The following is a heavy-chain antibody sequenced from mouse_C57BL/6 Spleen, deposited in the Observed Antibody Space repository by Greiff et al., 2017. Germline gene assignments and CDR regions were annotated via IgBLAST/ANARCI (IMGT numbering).Heavy chain of an antibody. V-gene: IGHV1-78*01. CDR3: ARAFYGSSYGWYFDV. CDR1: GYTFTDHT. D-gene: IGHD1-1*01. J-gene: IGHJ1*03. Sequence: VQLQQSDAELVKPGASVKISCKVSGYTFTDHTIHWMKQRPEQGLEWIGYIYPRDGSTKYNEKFKGKATLTADKSSSTAYMQLNSLTSEDSAVYFCARAFYGSSYGWYFDVWGTGTTVTVSS. CDR2: IYPRDGST.